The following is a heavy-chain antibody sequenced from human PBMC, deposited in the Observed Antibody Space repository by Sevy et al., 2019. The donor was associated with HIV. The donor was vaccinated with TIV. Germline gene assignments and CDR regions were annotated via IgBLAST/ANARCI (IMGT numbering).Heavy chain of an antibody. CDR3: ARGSRLTHV. CDR2: IKEDGSEK. J-gene: IGHJ6*04. V-gene: IGHV3-7*01. Sequence: GGSLRLSCAVSGFTFRNYWMSWVRQAPGKGLEWVAKIKEDGSEKQCVDSVKGRFTISRDNAKNELYLQMNSLRAEDTAVYYCARGSRLTHVWGKGTTVTVSS. CDR1: GFTFRNYW. D-gene: IGHD3-16*01.